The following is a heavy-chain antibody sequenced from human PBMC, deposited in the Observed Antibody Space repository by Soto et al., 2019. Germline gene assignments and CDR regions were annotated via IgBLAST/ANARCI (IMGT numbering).Heavy chain of an antibody. Sequence: QVQLVESGGGVVQPGRSLRLSCVASGFTFSSYGMHWVLQRPGKGPHWVAVISYDGKNKYYADSVKGRFTISRDNSKNALYLQMNSLRAEDTAWYYCAKESIEGRPDYNYGMDVWSQDTTVRVSS. V-gene: IGHV3-30*18. CDR1: GFTFSSYG. CDR3: AKESIEGRPDYNYGMDV. D-gene: IGHD6-6*01. CDR2: ISYDGKNK. J-gene: IGHJ6*02.